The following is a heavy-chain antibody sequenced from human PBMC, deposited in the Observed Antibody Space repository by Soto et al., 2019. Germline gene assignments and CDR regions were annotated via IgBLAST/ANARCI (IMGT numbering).Heavy chain of an antibody. Sequence: ASVKVSCKASGYTFTSYAMHWVRQAPGQRLEWMGWINAGNGNTKYSQKFQGRVTITRDTSASTAYMELSSLRSDDTAVYYCARGLGDPSRGGFDYWGQGTLVTVSS. V-gene: IGHV1-3*01. CDR2: INAGNGNT. CDR1: GYTFTSYA. CDR3: ARGLGDPSRGGFDY. D-gene: IGHD2-21*02. J-gene: IGHJ4*02.